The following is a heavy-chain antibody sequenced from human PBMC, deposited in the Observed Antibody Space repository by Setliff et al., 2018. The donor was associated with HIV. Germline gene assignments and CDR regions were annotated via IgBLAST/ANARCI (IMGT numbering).Heavy chain of an antibody. D-gene: IGHD3-10*01. CDR3: AKKTAAYTSGSWLHY. Sequence: PGGSLRLSCASSGFTFSSYAMTWVRQAPGKGLECVAVISGSGGDTYYAYSVKGRFVISREKSKSTLYLQMNSLRAEDTAVYYCAKKTAAYTSGSWLHYWGQGTLVTVSS. V-gene: IGHV3-23*01. J-gene: IGHJ4*02. CDR2: ISGSGGDT. CDR1: GFTFSSYA.